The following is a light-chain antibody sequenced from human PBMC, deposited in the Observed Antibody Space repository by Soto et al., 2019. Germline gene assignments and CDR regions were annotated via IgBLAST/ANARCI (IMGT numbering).Light chain of an antibody. CDR1: QSSSVW. J-gene: IGKJ5*01. CDR2: DAS. CDR3: QQYHRSSIT. Sequence: NQMTQSPSTLSASVRDRVTITCRASQSSSVWLAWYPQKPRQAPNLLIYDASTLERGVPSRCSGTGSGTEFTLTISSLQPEEFATYYCQQYHRSSITIGQGTRLEIK. V-gene: IGKV1-5*01.